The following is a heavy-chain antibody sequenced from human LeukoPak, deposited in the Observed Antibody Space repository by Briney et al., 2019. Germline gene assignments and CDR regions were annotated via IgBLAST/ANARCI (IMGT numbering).Heavy chain of an antibody. CDR2: ISGGGSAI. CDR1: GFTFSTYA. Sequence: PGGSLRLSCAASGFTFSTYAINWVRQAPGKGLEWVSLISGGGSAIYYADSVKGRFTISRDNAKNSVYLQMNSLRAEDTAVYYCARDPIYSDDIGYYFDYWGQGTLVTVSS. D-gene: IGHD3-22*01. V-gene: IGHV3-48*04. J-gene: IGHJ4*02. CDR3: ARDPIYSDDIGYYFDY.